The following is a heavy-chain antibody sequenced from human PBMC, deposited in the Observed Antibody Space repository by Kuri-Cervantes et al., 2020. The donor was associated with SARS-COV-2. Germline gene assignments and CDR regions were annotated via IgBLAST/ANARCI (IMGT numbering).Heavy chain of an antibody. CDR3: ARGGYSSGRYQRTNFDY. J-gene: IGHJ4*02. V-gene: IGHV4-59*12. Sequence: SETLSLTCTVSGGSISSYYWRWIRQPPGKGLEWIGYIYYSGSTNYNPSLKSRVTISVDTSKNQFSLKLSSVTAADTAVYYCARGGYSSGRYQRTNFDYWGQGTLVTVSS. CDR1: GGSISSYY. D-gene: IGHD6-19*01. CDR2: IYYSGST.